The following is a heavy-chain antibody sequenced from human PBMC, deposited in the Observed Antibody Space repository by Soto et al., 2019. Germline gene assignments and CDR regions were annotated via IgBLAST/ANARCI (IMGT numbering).Heavy chain of an antibody. CDR2: INHSGST. CDR1: GGSSSSYY. CDR3: ASHREFYYYYGMDV. D-gene: IGHD3-10*01. Sequence: SETLSLTCAVYGGSSSSYYWTWFRQPPGKGLEWIGEINHSGSTNYNPSLKSRVTISADTSKNQFSLKLRSVTAADTAVYYCASHREFYYYYGMDVWGQGTTVT. V-gene: IGHV4-34*01. J-gene: IGHJ6*02.